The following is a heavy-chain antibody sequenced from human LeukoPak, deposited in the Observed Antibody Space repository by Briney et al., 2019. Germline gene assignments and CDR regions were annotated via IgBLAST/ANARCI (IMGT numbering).Heavy chain of an antibody. CDR3: ARGLLYVSVHPGRDAFDI. D-gene: IGHD3-16*01. Sequence: SETLSLTCAVYGGSFSGYYWSWIRQPPGKGLEWIGEINHSGSTNYNPSLKSRVTISVDTSKNQFSLKLSSMTAADTAVYYCARGLLYVSVHPGRDAFDIWGQGTMVTVSS. CDR2: INHSGST. V-gene: IGHV4-34*01. J-gene: IGHJ3*02. CDR1: GGSFSGYY.